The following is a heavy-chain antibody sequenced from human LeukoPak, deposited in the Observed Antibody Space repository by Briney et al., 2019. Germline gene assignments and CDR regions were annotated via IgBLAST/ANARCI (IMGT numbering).Heavy chain of an antibody. CDR2: ISSSSSYI. D-gene: IGHD3-3*01. Sequence: GGSLRLSCAASGFTFSSYSMNWVRQAPGKGLEWVSSISSSSSYIYYADSVKGRFTISRDNAKNSLYLQMNSLRAEDTAVYYCARIRSFWSGLDAFDIWGQGTMVTASS. V-gene: IGHV3-21*01. CDR3: ARIRSFWSGLDAFDI. J-gene: IGHJ3*02. CDR1: GFTFSSYS.